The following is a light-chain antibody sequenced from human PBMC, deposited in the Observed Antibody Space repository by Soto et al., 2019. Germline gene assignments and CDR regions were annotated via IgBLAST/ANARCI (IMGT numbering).Light chain of an antibody. CDR1: SRDVGAYNC. CDR3: SSYTSSGNYV. CDR2: DVS. J-gene: IGLJ1*01. V-gene: IGLV2-14*01. Sequence: HSALNNLSSVTGSPGQSIAISCTGTSRDVGAYNCVSWYQQHPGKAPKLMIYDVSNRPSGVSNRFSGSKSGNTASLTISGLQAEDEADYYCSSYTSSGNYVFGTGTKVTVL.